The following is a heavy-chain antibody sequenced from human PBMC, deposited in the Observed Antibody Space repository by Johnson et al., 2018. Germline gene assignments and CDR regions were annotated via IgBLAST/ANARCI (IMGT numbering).Heavy chain of an antibody. J-gene: IGHJ6*02. CDR2: IKSKTDGGTT. CDR3: TTEGHYYDSRGYRMDYYYGMDV. D-gene: IGHD3-22*01. V-gene: IGHV3-15*01. Sequence: VQLVASGGGLVQPGGYLKLSCAASGFTFSGSAMHWVRQASGKGLEWVGRIKSKTDGGTTDYAAPVKGRVPISGDDSKNTLYLQLNRRKTEDTAVYYCTTEGHYYDSRGYRMDYYYGMDVWGQGTTVTVSS. CDR1: GFTFSGSA.